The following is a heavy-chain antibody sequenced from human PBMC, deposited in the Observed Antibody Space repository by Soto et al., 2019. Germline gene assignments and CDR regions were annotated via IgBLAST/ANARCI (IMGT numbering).Heavy chain of an antibody. Sequence: QVQLQESGPGLVKPSWTLSLTCAVSGGSISSSHWWTWVRQSPGKGLEYIGEISHSGTSNSNPSLKSRVTRSVDKAKNHFSLTLTSVTAADTAVYYCARVVLTITRGAFDAWGQGTLVIVSS. D-gene: IGHD3-9*01. V-gene: IGHV4-4*02. CDR1: GGSISSSHW. CDR2: ISHSGTS. CDR3: ARVVLTITRGAFDA. J-gene: IGHJ3*01.